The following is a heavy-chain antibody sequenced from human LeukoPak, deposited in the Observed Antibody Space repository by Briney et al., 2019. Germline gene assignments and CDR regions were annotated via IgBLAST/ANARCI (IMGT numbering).Heavy chain of an antibody. CDR3: ARARRYCSSTSCYGHAFDI. Sequence: ASVKVSCKASGYTFTGYYMHWVRQAPGQGLEWMGWINPNSGGTNYAQKFQGRVTMTRDTSISTAYMELSRLRSDDTAVYYCARARRYCSSTSCYGHAFDIWGQGTMVTVSS. V-gene: IGHV1-2*02. J-gene: IGHJ3*02. D-gene: IGHD2-2*01. CDR2: INPNSGGT. CDR1: GYTFTGYY.